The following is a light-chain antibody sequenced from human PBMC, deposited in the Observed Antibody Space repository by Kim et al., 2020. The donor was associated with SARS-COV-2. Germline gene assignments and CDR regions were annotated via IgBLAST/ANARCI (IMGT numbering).Light chain of an antibody. CDR1: KLGDKY. Sequence: VSQGQTASITCSGNKLGDKYASWYQQRPGQSPVVVIYQDTKRPSGIPERFSGSNSGNTATLTISGTQTMDEADYYCQAWDRSTVVFGGGTQLTVL. V-gene: IGLV3-1*01. CDR2: QDT. J-gene: IGLJ2*01. CDR3: QAWDRSTVV.